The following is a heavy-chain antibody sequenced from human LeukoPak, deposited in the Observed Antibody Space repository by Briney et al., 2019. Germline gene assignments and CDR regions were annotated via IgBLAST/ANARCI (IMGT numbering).Heavy chain of an antibody. CDR3: AKDLSVVATRYYFDY. Sequence: GRSLRLSCAASGFTFSSYGMHWVRQAPGKGLEWVAVISYDGSNKYYADSVKGRFTISRDNSKSTLYLQMNSLRAEDTAVYYCAKDLSVVATRYYFDYWGQGTLVTVSS. CDR2: ISYDGSNK. J-gene: IGHJ4*02. CDR1: GFTFSSYG. V-gene: IGHV3-30*18. D-gene: IGHD2-21*01.